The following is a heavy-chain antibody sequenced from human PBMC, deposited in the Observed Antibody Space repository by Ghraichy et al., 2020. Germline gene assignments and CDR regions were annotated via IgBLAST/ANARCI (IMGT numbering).Heavy chain of an antibody. V-gene: IGHV3-30*02. CDR1: GFTFSSYG. Sequence: GESLNISCAASGFTFSSYGMHWVRQAPGKGLEWVAFIRYDGSNKYYADSVKGRFTISRDNSKNTLYLQMNSLRAEDTAVYYCAKAGTVVTRPYYFYYWGQGTLVTVSS. J-gene: IGHJ4*02. D-gene: IGHD4-23*01. CDR3: AKAGTVVTRPYYFYY. CDR2: IRYDGSNK.